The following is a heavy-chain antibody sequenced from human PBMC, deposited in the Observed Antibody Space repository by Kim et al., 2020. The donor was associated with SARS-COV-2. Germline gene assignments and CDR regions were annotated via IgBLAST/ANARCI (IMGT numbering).Heavy chain of an antibody. CDR3: AASMGAARPNWFDP. J-gene: IGHJ5*02. Sequence: SETLSLTCTVSGGSISSYYWSWIRQPPGKGLEWIGYIYYSGSTNYNPSLKSRVTISVDTSKNQFSLKLSSVTAADTAVYYCAASMGAARPNWFDPWGQGTLVTVSS. CDR2: IYYSGST. V-gene: IGHV4-59*01. CDR1: GGSISSYY. D-gene: IGHD6-6*01.